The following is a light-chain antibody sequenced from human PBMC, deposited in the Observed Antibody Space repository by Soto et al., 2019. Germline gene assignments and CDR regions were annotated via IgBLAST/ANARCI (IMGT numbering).Light chain of an antibody. J-gene: IGKJ5*01. Sequence: TQSAATLTLSKGESATLSFRASESVSSYLAWYQQRPGQAPRLLIYGASSRATGIPDRFSGSWSGTEFTLTISSLQSEDFAVYYCQQYNNWITFGQRTRLE. CDR3: QQYNNWIT. CDR2: GAS. V-gene: IGKV3D-15*01. CDR1: ESVSSY.